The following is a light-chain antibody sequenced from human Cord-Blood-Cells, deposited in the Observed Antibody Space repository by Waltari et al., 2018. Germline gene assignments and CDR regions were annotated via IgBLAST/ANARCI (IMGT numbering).Light chain of an antibody. CDR3: SSYTSSSTFV. CDR2: DVS. J-gene: IGLJ2*01. V-gene: IGLV2-14*01. CDR1: SSDVGGYNY. Sequence: QSALTQPASVSGSPGQSITISCTGISSDVGGYNYVSWYQQHPGKAPKPMIYDVSKRPSGVSNRFSGSKSGNTASLTISGLQAEDEADYYCSSYTSSSTFVFGGGTKLTVL.